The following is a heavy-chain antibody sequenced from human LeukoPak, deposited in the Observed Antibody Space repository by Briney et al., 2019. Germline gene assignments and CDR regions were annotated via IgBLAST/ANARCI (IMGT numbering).Heavy chain of an antibody. CDR3: ARESTSIPSI. Sequence: GGSLRLSCAASGFSFSDYGMHWVRQAPGKGLEWVTFIRYDGSNKYYADSVKGRFTISRDNSKNTLYLQMNSLRAEDTAVYYCARESTSIPSIWGQGTMVTVSS. J-gene: IGHJ3*02. CDR1: GFSFSDYG. V-gene: IGHV3-30*02. CDR2: IRYDGSNK. D-gene: IGHD2-21*01.